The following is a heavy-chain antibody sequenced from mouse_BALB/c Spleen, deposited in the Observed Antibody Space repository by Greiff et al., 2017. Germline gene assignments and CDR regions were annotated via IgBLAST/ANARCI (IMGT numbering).Heavy chain of an antibody. CDR3: ARDRDYYGNYYAMDY. CDR1: GFSLTSYG. J-gene: IGHJ4*01. D-gene: IGHD2-1*01. CDR2: IWAGGST. Sequence: VQRVESGPGLVAPSQSLSITCTVSGFSLTSYGVHWVRQPPGKGLEWLGVIWAGGSTNYNSALMSRLSISKDNSKSQVFLKMNSLQTDDTAMYYCARDRDYYGNYYAMDYWGQGTSVTVSS. V-gene: IGHV2-9*02.